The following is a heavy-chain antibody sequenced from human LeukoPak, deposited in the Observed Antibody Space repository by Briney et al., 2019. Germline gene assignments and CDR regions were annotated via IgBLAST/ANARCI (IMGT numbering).Heavy chain of an antibody. CDR2: ISYDGSNK. CDR1: GFTFSSYG. Sequence: GGSLRLSCAASGFTFSSYGMHWVRQAPGKGLEWVAVISYDGSNKYYADSVKGRFTIYRDNSKNTLYLQMNSLRAEDTAVYYCAKVGCEISHGGDYWGQGTLVTVSS. J-gene: IGHJ4*02. D-gene: IGHD3-16*01. V-gene: IGHV3-30*18. CDR3: AKVGCEISHGGDY.